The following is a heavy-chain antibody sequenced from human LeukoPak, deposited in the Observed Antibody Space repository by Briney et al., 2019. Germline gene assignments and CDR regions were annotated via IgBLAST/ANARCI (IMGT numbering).Heavy chain of an antibody. J-gene: IGHJ2*01. CDR1: GGTFSSYA. CDR3: ARDRGRKQADWGSCFDL. V-gene: IGHV1-69*13. CDR2: IIPIFGTA. Sequence: GASVSVSCKASGGTFSSYAISWVRQAPGQGLEWMGGIIPIFGTANYAQKFQGRVTITADESTSTAYMELSSLRSEDTAVYYCARDRGRKQADWGSCFDLWGRGTLVTVSS. D-gene: IGHD7-27*01.